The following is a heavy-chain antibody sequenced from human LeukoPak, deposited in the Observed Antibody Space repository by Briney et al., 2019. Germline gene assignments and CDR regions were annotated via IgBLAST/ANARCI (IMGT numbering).Heavy chain of an antibody. V-gene: IGHV3-30*18. CDR3: AKGLYYYYYGMDV. Sequence: GGSLRLSCAASGFTFSSYGMHWVRQAPGKGLEWVAVISYDGSNKYYADSVKGRFTISRDNSKNTLYLQMNSLRAEDTAVYYCAKGLYYYYYGMDVWGQGTTVTVSS. CDR1: GFTFSSYG. CDR2: ISYDGSNK. J-gene: IGHJ6*02.